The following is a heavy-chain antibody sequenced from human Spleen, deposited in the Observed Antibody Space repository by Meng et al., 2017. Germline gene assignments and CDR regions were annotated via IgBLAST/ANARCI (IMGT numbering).Heavy chain of an antibody. Sequence: EEQRVESGGGLVQPGGSLRLSCAASGFTFSKYWMHWVRQAPGKGLVWISRISTDGSITNYADSVKGRFTISRDNAKNTVYLQMNSLRAEDTAVYYCTRLLDRDYWGQGTLVTVSS. CDR1: GFTFSKYW. CDR3: TRLLDRDY. D-gene: IGHD3-22*01. V-gene: IGHV3-74*01. J-gene: IGHJ4*02. CDR2: ISTDGSIT.